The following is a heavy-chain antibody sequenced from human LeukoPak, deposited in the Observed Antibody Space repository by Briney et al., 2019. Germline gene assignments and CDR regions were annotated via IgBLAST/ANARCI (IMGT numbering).Heavy chain of an antibody. CDR3: ARDCGVDFWTRGWFDP. D-gene: IGHD3/OR15-3a*01. CDR2: ISYDGSNK. V-gene: IGHV3-30-3*01. Sequence: PGRSLRLSCAASGFTFSSYAMHWVRQAPAKGLEGVAVISYDGSNKYYADSVKGRFTISRDNSKNTLYLQMNSLRAEDTAVYYCARDCGVDFWTRGWFDPWGQGTLVTVSS. CDR1: GFTFSSYA. J-gene: IGHJ5*02.